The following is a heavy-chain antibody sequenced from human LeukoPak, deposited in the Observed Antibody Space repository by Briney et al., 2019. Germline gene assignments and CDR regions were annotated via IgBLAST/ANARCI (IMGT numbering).Heavy chain of an antibody. CDR3: ASTGGYDFWDMGY. CDR2: ISDDGRSN. V-gene: IGHV3-30*03. J-gene: IGHJ4*02. D-gene: IGHD3-3*01. Sequence: GGSLRLSCAASGFTFSSYWMSWVRQAPGKGLEWVTIISDDGRSNYADSVEGRFTISRDNSKNTLYLQMSSLRAEDTAVYYCASTGGYDFWDMGYWGQGTLVTVSS. CDR1: GFTFSSYW.